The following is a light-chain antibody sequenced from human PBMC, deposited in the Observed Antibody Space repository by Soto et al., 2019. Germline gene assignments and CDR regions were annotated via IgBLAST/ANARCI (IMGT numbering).Light chain of an antibody. V-gene: IGKV1-5*01. J-gene: IGKJ3*01. CDR3: QQYNDFFT. Sequence: DIQMTQSPSTLSASVGDRVTITCRASQSISSWLAWYQQKPGKAPKLLIYDASSLESGVPSRFRGSGSGTEFTLTISSLQPDDFATYYCQQYNDFFTFGPGTKVDIK. CDR1: QSISSW. CDR2: DAS.